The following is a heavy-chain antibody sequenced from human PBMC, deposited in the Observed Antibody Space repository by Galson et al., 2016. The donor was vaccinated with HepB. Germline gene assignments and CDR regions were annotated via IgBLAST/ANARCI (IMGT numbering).Heavy chain of an antibody. D-gene: IGHD2-21*01. J-gene: IGHJ4*02. CDR1: GFTFSSCA. Sequence: LRLSCAASGFTFSSCAMSWVRQAPGKGLVWVSRINSDESNTNYADSVKGRFTISRDNAKNTLYLQMNSLRAEDTAVYYCARGGGYYYFDYWGQGNLVTVSS. V-gene: IGHV3-74*01. CDR2: INSDESNT. CDR3: ARGGGYYYFDY.